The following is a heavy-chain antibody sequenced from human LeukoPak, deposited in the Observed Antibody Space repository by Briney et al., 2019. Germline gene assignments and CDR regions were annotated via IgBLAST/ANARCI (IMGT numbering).Heavy chain of an antibody. CDR2: IYYTET. CDR3: ARSGSYLGWFDP. Sequence: SETLSLTCTVSGGSVSNYYWSWIRQSPGKGLEWIGYIYYTETSYNPSLKSRVTISVDKSKNQFSLKLSSVTAADTAVYYCARSGSYLGWFDPWGQGTLVTVSS. D-gene: IGHD1-26*01. V-gene: IGHV4-59*02. J-gene: IGHJ5*02. CDR1: GGSVSNYY.